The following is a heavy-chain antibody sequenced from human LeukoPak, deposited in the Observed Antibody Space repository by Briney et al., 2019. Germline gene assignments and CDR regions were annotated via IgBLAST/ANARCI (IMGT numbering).Heavy chain of an antibody. CDR3: AKDWGAYYGSATPPDY. CDR1: GFTFSSYG. J-gene: IGHJ4*02. V-gene: IGHV3-30*02. Sequence: GGSLRLSCAASGFTFSSYGMHWVRQAPGKGLEWVAFIRYDGSNKYYADSVKGRFTISRDNSKNTLYLQMNSLRAEDTAVYYCAKDWGAYYGSATPPDYWGQGTLVTVSS. CDR2: IRYDGSNK. D-gene: IGHD3-10*01.